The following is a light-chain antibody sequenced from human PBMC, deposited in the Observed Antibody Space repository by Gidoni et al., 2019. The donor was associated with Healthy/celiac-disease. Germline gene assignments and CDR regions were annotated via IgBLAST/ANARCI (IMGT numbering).Light chain of an antibody. CDR2: DAA. V-gene: IGKV1-33*01. CDR3: QQYDNDRLG. CDR1: QGISNY. J-gene: IGKJ4*01. Sequence: DIQMTESPSSLSASVGDRVTITCQASQGISNYLDWYQQKGGKALKLLIFDAAHLETGVQSRLSGSGSGTDCTLTMSSLPPEDSATYYGQQYDNDRLGFGGGTKVEIK.